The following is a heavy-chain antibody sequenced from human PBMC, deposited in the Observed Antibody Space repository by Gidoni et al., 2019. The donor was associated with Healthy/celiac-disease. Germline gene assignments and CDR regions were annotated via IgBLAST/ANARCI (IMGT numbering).Heavy chain of an antibody. CDR1: GGSISSSSYY. D-gene: IGHD6-19*01. CDR3: ARRHGGGQWLVDPLYDFDY. V-gene: IGHV4-39*01. Sequence: ESGPGLVKPSETLSLTCTVSGGSISSSSYYWGWIRQPPGKGLEWIGSIYYSGSTYYNPSLKSRVTISVDTSKNQFSLKLSPVTAADTAVYYCARRHGGGQWLVDPLYDFDYWGQGTLVTVSS. J-gene: IGHJ4*02. CDR2: IYYSGST.